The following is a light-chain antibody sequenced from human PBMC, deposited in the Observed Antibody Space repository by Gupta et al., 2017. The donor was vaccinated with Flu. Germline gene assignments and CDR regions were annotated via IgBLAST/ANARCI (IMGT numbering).Light chain of an antibody. V-gene: IGLV2-14*01. CDR2: EVS. CDR3: SSYTSSSIPVV. CDR1: SSDVGGYNY. J-gene: IGLJ2*01. Sequence: QSALTQPAPVSGSPGQSITISCTGTSSDVGGYNYVSWYQQHPGKAPKLMIYEVSNRPSGVSNRFSGSKSGNTASLTISGLQAEDEADYYCSSYTSSSIPVVFGGGTKLTVL.